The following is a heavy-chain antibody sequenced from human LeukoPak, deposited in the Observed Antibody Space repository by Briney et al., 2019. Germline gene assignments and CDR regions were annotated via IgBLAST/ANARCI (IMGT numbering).Heavy chain of an antibody. V-gene: IGHV1-69-2*01. D-gene: IGHD6-13*01. CDR1: GYTFTDYY. J-gene: IGHJ4*02. Sequence: ASVKVSCKVSGYTFTDYYMHWVQQAPGKGLEWMGLVDPEDGETIYAEKFQGRVTITADTSTDTAYMELSSLRSEDTAVYYCATASAAAVQSRYFDYCGQGTLVTVSS. CDR2: VDPEDGET. CDR3: ATASAAAVQSRYFDY.